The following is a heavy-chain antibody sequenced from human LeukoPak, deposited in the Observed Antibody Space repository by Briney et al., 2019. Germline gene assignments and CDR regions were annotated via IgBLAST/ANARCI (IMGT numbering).Heavy chain of an antibody. CDR2: ISGSGGNT. Sequence: PGGSLRLSCAASGFTFSSYAMSWVRQAPGKGLEWVSVISGSGGNTYYADSVKGRFTISRDNSKNTLYLQMNSLRAEDTAVYYCARGPSGYHNTGGQGTLVTVSS. CDR3: ARGPSGYHNT. J-gene: IGHJ4*02. CDR1: GFTFSSYA. V-gene: IGHV3-23*01. D-gene: IGHD5-12*01.